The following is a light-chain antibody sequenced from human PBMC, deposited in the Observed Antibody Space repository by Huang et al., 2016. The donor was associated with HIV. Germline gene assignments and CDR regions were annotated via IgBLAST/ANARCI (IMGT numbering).Light chain of an antibody. CDR1: QSVSSN. V-gene: IGKV3-15*01. Sequence: EIVMTQSPATLSVSPGERATLSCRASQSVSSNLAWHQQKPGQAPRLLIYGASTRATGIPARFSGSGSGTEFTLTITSLQSEDFAVYYCKQYNNWPYTFGQGTKLEIK. J-gene: IGKJ2*01. CDR3: KQYNNWPYT. CDR2: GAS.